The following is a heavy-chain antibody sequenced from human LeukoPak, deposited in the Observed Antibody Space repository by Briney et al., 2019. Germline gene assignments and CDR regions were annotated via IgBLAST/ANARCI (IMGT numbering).Heavy chain of an antibody. D-gene: IGHD6-13*01. CDR1: GFTFDDYA. J-gene: IGHJ4*02. V-gene: IGHV3-9*01. CDR3: AKDTGAYSSSFNYFDY. Sequence: QSGGSLRLSCAASGFTFDDYAMHWVRQAPGKGLEWVSGISWNSGSIGYADSVKGRFTISRDNAKNSLYLQMNSLRAEDTALYYCAKDTGAYSSSFNYFDYWGQGTLVTVS. CDR2: ISWNSGSI.